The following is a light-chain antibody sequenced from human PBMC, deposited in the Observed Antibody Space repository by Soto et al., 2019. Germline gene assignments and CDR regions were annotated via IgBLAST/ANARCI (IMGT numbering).Light chain of an antibody. Sequence: DIQMTQSPSSVSASVGDRVTISCRASQDISSWVAWYQQKPGRAPKLLISAASSLHSGVPRRFSGSGSGTDFSLIISSLQPEDFATYFCQQGDSFPFTFGGGPRWRS. CDR3: QQGDSFPFT. CDR1: QDISSW. J-gene: IGKJ4*01. CDR2: AAS. V-gene: IGKV1-12*01.